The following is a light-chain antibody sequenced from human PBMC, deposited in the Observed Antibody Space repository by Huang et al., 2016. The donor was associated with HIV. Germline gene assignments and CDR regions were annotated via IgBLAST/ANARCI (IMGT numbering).Light chain of an antibody. Sequence: EIVLTQSPGTLSLSPGERATLSCRASQSVSSSYLAWYQQKPGQAPRLLIYGASSRATGIPDRVSGSGSGTDFTLTISRLEPEDFAVYYCQQYGSSSTWTFGQGTKVEIK. J-gene: IGKJ1*01. CDR2: GAS. CDR1: QSVSSSY. V-gene: IGKV3-20*01. CDR3: QQYGSSSTWT.